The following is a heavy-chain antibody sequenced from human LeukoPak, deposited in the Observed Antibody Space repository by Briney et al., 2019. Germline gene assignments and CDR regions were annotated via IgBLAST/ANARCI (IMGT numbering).Heavy chain of an antibody. CDR1: GGSFSGHY. CDR2: INHSGST. V-gene: IGHV4-34*01. D-gene: IGHD4-23*01. CDR3: ARGLDSGGNSFQGNWFDP. Sequence: SETLSLTCAVYGGSFSGHYWSWIRQPPGKGLEWIGEINHSGSTNYNPSLKSRVTISVDTSKNQFSLKLSSVTAADTAVYYCARGLDSGGNSFQGNWFDPWGQGTLVTVSS. J-gene: IGHJ5*02.